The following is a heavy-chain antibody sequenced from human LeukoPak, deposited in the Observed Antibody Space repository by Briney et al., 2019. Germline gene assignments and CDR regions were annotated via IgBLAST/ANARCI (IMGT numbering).Heavy chain of an antibody. V-gene: IGHV1-18*04. Sequence: GASVKVSCKASGYTFTGYYMHWVRQDPGQGLEWMGWISAYNGNTNYAQKLQGRVTMTTDTSTSTAYMELRSLRSDDTAVYYCARRAAAGTRYYYYYYMDVWGKGTTVTISS. J-gene: IGHJ6*03. CDR3: ARRAAAGTRYYYYYYMDV. CDR1: GYTFTGYY. D-gene: IGHD6-13*01. CDR2: ISAYNGNT.